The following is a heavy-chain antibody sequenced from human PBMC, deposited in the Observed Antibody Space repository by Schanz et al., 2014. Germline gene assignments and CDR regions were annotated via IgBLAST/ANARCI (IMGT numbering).Heavy chain of an antibody. CDR1: GFSFSGFG. CDR3: AREDTTFDY. CDR2: ISYDGRNK. Sequence: QVQLVESGGGVVQPGRSLRVSCAGSGFSFSGFGMHWVRQAPGKGLEWVAVISYDGRNKYFADSVKGRFTISRDNSKNTLYLQMNSLRAEDTAIYYCAREDTTFDYWGQGILVTVSS. V-gene: IGHV3-30*03. J-gene: IGHJ4*02. D-gene: IGHD1-26*01.